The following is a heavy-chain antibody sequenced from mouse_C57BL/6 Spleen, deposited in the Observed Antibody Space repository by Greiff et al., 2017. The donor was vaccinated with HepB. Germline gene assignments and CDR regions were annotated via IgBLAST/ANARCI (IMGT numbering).Heavy chain of an antibody. Sequence: QVHVKQSGAELVKPGASVKLSCKASGYTFTSYWMHWVKQRPGQGLEWIGMIHPNSGSTNYNEKFKSKATLTVDKSSSTAYMQLSSLTSEDSAVYYCARNYYGSSLYFDYWGQGTTLTVSS. J-gene: IGHJ2*01. CDR1: GYTFTSYW. CDR3: ARNYYGSSLYFDY. V-gene: IGHV1-64*01. D-gene: IGHD1-1*01. CDR2: IHPNSGST.